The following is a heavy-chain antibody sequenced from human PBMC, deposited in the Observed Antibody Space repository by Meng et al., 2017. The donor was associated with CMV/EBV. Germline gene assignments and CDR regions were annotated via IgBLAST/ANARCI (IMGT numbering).Heavy chain of an antibody. D-gene: IGHD3-3*01. V-gene: IGHV1-2*02. CDR1: GYTFTGYY. CDR2: INSNSGDT. J-gene: IGHJ6*02. CDR3: ARVVKAIFGVRHMRGMDV. Sequence: ASVKVSCKASGYTFTGYYMQWVRQAPGQGLEYMGWINSNSGDTKYAQKFQGRVTMTRDTSISTAYMELSRLRSDDTAVYYCARVVKAIFGVRHMRGMDVWGQGTTVTVSS.